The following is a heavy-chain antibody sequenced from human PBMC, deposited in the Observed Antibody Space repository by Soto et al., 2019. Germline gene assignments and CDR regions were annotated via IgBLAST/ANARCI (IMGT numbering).Heavy chain of an antibody. Sequence: XATLSLTCSVSGGSMSEYFWSGIRQSPGKGLEWIGYIYYLGSTDYNPSLKSRVTISVDTSKRQFPLRLTSVTAADTAVYYCARDGYDGSGSPYPAYWGPGTQVTVSS. D-gene: IGHD3-10*01. V-gene: IGHV4-59*01. CDR2: IYYLGST. J-gene: IGHJ4*02. CDR3: ARDGYDGSGSPYPAY. CDR1: GGSMSEYF.